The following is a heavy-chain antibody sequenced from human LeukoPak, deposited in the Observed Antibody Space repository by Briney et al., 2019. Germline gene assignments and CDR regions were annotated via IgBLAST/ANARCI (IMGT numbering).Heavy chain of an antibody. V-gene: IGHV3-48*03. Sequence: PGGSLRLSCAASGFTFSNYEMHWVRQAPGKGLEWVSYISSSGSDIYYADSVKGRFTISRDNAKNSLYLHMNSLRAEDTVVYYCARDYGGSSPFDYWGQGTLVTVSS. CDR3: ARDYGGSSPFDY. J-gene: IGHJ4*02. CDR1: GFTFSNYE. D-gene: IGHD4-23*01. CDR2: ISSSGSDI.